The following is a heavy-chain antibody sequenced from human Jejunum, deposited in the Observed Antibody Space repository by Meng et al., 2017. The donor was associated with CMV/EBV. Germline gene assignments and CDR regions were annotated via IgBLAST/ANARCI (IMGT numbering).Heavy chain of an antibody. J-gene: IGHJ4*02. CDR1: GFIFSNYA. CDR3: VRGSLGVQLRAGFDC. CDR2: ITYDGINK. D-gene: IGHD1-26*01. Sequence: QVQLVESGXGVVHPGRSLSLSCAASGFIFSNYAPHWVRQAPGKGLESVAVITYDGINKYYADSVKGRFTISRDNFNKKMYLQMNSLTPEDTAIYYCVRGSLGVQLRAGFDCWGQGTLVTVSS. V-gene: IGHV3-30-3*01.